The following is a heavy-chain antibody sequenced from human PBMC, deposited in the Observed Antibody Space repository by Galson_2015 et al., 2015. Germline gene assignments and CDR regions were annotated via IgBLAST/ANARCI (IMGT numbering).Heavy chain of an antibody. V-gene: IGHV3-7*03. CDR2: IRRSGTKK. J-gene: IGHJ4*02. CDR1: GFTLTSYA. Sequence: SLRLSCAASGFTLTSYALTWVRQAPGKGLEWVADIRRSGTKKHYVDSVKGRFTISRDNSKNTLYLQMNRLRAENTAVYYSATAGGRVGAHSDYWGQGTLVTVSS. CDR3: ATAGGRVGAHSDY. D-gene: IGHD4/OR15-4a*01.